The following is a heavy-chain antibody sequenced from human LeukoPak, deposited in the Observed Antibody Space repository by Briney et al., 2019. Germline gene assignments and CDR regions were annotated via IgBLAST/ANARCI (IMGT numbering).Heavy chain of an antibody. CDR1: GGSITGYY. CDR2: IYYSGST. V-gene: IGHV4-59*01. CDR3: ARVPLRDCSSTSCLRYFYMDV. D-gene: IGHD2-2*01. J-gene: IGHJ6*03. Sequence: PSETLSLTCTVSGGSITGYYWSWIRQPPGKGLEWIGYIYYSGSTNYTPSLKSRVTISVDTSKNQFSLKLTSVTAAGTAVYYCARVPLRDCSSTSCLRYFYMDVWGKGTTVTVS.